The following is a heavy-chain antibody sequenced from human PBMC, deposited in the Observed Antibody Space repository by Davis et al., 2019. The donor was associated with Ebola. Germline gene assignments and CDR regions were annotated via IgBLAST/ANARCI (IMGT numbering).Heavy chain of an antibody. CDR1: GFTFSSYG. CDR2: IWYDGSNK. Sequence: GGSLRLSCAASGFTFSSYGMHWVRQAPGKGLEWVAVIWYDGSNKYYADSVKGRFTISRDNSKNTLYLLMNSLRAEDTAVYYCARVSKTGEIDYWGQGTLVTVSS. CDR3: ARVSKTGEIDY. V-gene: IGHV3-33*01. D-gene: IGHD7-27*01. J-gene: IGHJ4*02.